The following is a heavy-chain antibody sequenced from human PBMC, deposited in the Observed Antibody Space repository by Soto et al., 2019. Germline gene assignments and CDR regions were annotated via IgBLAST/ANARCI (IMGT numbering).Heavy chain of an antibody. Sequence: EVQLVESGGGVVRPGGSLRLSCAASGFTFDDYGMSWVRQAPGKGLEWVSGINWNGGSTGYADSVRGRFTSSRENAKHYLQLQMNSLRAEDTALYYCARRNYDSSGFYQGHVDYWGQGTLVTVSS. J-gene: IGHJ4*02. CDR1: GFTFDDYG. CDR3: ARRNYDSSGFYQGHVDY. D-gene: IGHD3-22*01. V-gene: IGHV3-20*04. CDR2: INWNGGST.